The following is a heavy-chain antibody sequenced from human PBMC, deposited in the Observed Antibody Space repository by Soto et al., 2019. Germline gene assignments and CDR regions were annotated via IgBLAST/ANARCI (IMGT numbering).Heavy chain of an antibody. J-gene: IGHJ4*02. D-gene: IGHD6-19*01. CDR1: GFAFSSYS. CDR3: AKDRGGFTSGWEFFEY. V-gene: IGHV3-23*01. Sequence: EVLLLESGGGLVQPGGSLRLSCEVSGFAFSSYSMSWVRQAPGKGLEWVASISGNGGSTYYAASGKGRFTFSRDNSKNTLYLQMNSLRGEDTAVYYCAKDRGGFTSGWEFFEYWGQGTLVTVSS. CDR2: ISGNGGST.